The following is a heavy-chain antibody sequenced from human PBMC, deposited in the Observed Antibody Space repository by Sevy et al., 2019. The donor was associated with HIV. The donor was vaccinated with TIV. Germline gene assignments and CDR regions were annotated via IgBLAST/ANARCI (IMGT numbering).Heavy chain of an antibody. CDR3: TTDLEYQLERYYFNY. J-gene: IGHJ4*02. CDR1: EFIFTNAW. Sequence: GGSLRLSCAASEFIFTNAWMSWVRQAPGKGLEWVGRIKSKTNGGTTDYAAPVEGSFTISRDDSKKTLYLQMNSVKTEDTAVYYCTTDLEYQLERYYFNYWGQGTLVTVSS. CDR2: IKSKTNGGTT. V-gene: IGHV3-15*01. D-gene: IGHD2-2*01.